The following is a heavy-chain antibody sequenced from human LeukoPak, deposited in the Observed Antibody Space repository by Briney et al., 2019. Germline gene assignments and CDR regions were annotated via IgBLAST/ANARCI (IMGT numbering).Heavy chain of an antibody. CDR3: ARGRVPAAIRYYYYYGMDV. J-gene: IGHJ6*02. Sequence: SETLSLTCTVSGGSISSYYWSWIRQPPGKGLEWIGYIYYSGSTNYNPSLKSRVTISVDTSKNQFSLKLSSVTAADTAVYYCARGRVPAAIRYYYYYGMDVWGQGTMVTVSS. V-gene: IGHV4-59*01. CDR1: GGSISSYY. CDR2: IYYSGST. D-gene: IGHD2-2*02.